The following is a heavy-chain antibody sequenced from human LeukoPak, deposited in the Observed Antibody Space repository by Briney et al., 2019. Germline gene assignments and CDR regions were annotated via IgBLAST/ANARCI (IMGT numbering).Heavy chain of an antibody. V-gene: IGHV3-7*01. CDR3: ARDSGQSPYYYGMDV. J-gene: IGHJ6*02. CDR1: GFTFSSYW. CDR2: IKQDGSEK. Sequence: GSLRLSCAASGFTFSSYWMSWVRQAPGKGLEWVANIKQDGSEKYYVDSVKGRFTISRDNAKNSLYLQMNSLRAEDTAVYYCARDSGQSPYYYGMDVWGQGTTVTVSS. D-gene: IGHD6-19*01.